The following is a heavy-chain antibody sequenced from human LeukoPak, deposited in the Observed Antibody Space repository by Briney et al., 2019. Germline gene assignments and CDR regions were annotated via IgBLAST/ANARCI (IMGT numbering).Heavy chain of an antibody. D-gene: IGHD3-22*01. J-gene: IGHJ4*02. CDR1: GYTFTRYG. Sequence: ASVRVSCKASGYTFTRYGISWVRQAPGQGLDWMGWINGGSGNTKYSPEFQGRVTITRDTSASTAYMELSSLRSEDTAVYYCANPRYDSSGYYYVDWGQGTLVTVSS. CDR2: INGGSGNT. CDR3: ANPRYDSSGYYYVD. V-gene: IGHV1-3*01.